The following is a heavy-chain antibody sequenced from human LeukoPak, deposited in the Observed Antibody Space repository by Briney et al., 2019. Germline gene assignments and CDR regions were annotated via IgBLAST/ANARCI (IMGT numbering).Heavy chain of an antibody. D-gene: IGHD4-17*01. J-gene: IGHJ4*02. CDR3: ARPRTTVTSGLVY. Sequence: SETLSLTCTVSGGSICSYYWSWIRKPPGKGMEWIGYIYYSGSTNYNPSLKSRVTISVDTSKNQFSLKLSSVTAADTAVYYCARPRTTVTSGLVYWGQGTLVTVSS. CDR1: GGSICSYY. V-gene: IGHV4-59*08. CDR2: IYYSGST.